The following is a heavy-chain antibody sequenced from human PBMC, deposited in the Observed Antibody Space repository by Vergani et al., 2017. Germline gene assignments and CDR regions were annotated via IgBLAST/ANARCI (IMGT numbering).Heavy chain of an antibody. V-gene: IGHV3-48*03. D-gene: IGHD6-13*01. CDR3: ARDGVLIAAAGSPYYYYYMDV. J-gene: IGHJ6*03. CDR1: GFTFSSYE. Sequence: EVQLLESGGGLVQPGGSLRLSCAASGFTFSSYEMNWVRQAPGKGLEWVSYISSSGSTIYYADSVKGRFTISRDNAKNSLYLQMNSLSAEDTAVYYCARDGVLIAAAGSPYYYYYMDVWGKGTTVTVSS. CDR2: ISSSGSTI.